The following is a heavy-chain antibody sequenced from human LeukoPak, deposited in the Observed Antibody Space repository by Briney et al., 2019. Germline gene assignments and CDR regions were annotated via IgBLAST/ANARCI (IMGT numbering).Heavy chain of an antibody. V-gene: IGHV4-34*01. D-gene: IGHD3-22*01. J-gene: IGHJ2*01. CDR1: GGSFSGYY. CDR2: INHSGST. Sequence: SETLSLXCAVYGGSFSGYYWSWIRQPPGKGLEWIGEINHSGSTNYNPSLKSRVTISVDTSKNQFSLKLSSVTAADTAVYYCARGRDYYDSSGYYWYFDLWGRGTLVTVSS. CDR3: ARGRDYYDSSGYYWYFDL.